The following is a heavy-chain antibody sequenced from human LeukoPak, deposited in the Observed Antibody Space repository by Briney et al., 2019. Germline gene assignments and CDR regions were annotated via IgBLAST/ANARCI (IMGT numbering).Heavy chain of an antibody. V-gene: IGHV3-53*01. J-gene: IGHJ4*02. CDR1: GFTVSSNY. D-gene: IGHD4-17*01. Sequence: GGSLRLSCAASGFTVSSNYMTWVRQAPGKGLEWASVIYSGGRTYYADSVKGRFTISRDNSKNTLYLQMNSLRAEDTAVYYCARGLSTVATYFDYWGQGTLVTVSS. CDR2: IYSGGRT. CDR3: ARGLSTVATYFDY.